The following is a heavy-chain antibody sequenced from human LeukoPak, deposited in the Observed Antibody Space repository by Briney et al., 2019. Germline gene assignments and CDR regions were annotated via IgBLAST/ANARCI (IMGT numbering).Heavy chain of an antibody. Sequence: ASVKVSCKASGYTFTSYYMHWVRQAPGQGLEWMGIINPSGGSTSYAQKFQGRVTITADESTSTAYMELSSLRSEDTAVYYCARGYYYGSGWLGITKMDVWGKGTTVTISS. V-gene: IGHV1-46*01. CDR1: GYTFTSYY. J-gene: IGHJ6*04. CDR2: INPSGGST. D-gene: IGHD3-10*01. CDR3: ARGYYYGSGWLGITKMDV.